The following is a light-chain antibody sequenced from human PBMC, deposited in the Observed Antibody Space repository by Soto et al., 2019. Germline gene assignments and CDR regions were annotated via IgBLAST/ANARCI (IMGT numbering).Light chain of an antibody. J-gene: IGKJ5*01. CDR3: QQYTGPPTT. Sequence: EIVLTQSPATLSSSPGEGATLSCRASQTVSSNYLAWCQQRPGQAPRLLIYGASTRAAGIPDRFSGSGSGTDFTLTITRLEPEDSAVYFCQQYTGPPTTFGQGTRLEIK. CDR2: GAS. V-gene: IGKV3-20*01. CDR1: QTVSSNY.